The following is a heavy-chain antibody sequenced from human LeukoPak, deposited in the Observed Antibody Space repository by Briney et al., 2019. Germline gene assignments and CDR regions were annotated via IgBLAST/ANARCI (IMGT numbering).Heavy chain of an antibody. J-gene: IGHJ2*01. CDR2: IIPLFSST. CDR3: ARDEDSRSYYQGYWCSDL. D-gene: IGHD1-26*01. Sequence: GASVKVSCKASGGTFRPYAISWVRQAPGQGLEWMGGIIPLFSSTKYAQKFQGRLIFTADESMTTVYMELSRLTSEDTAVYYCARDEDSRSYYQGYWCSDLWGRGTLVTVSS. V-gene: IGHV1-69*13. CDR1: GGTFRPYA.